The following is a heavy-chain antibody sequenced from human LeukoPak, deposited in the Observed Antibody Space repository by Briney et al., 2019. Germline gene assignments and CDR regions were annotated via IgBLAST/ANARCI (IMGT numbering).Heavy chain of an antibody. CDR3: ARDRGGGFDLAFFDH. J-gene: IGHJ4*02. Sequence: SVKVSCKSSGGSFSTYAVNWVRQAPGQGLEWMGRLIPVLGMSHYAPGFQGRVTLTADRSTNTAYMELDRLTSDDTAVYFCARDRGGGFDLAFFDHWGQGTLVTVSS. CDR1: GGSFSTYA. CDR2: LIPVLGMS. D-gene: IGHD5-12*01. V-gene: IGHV1-69*04.